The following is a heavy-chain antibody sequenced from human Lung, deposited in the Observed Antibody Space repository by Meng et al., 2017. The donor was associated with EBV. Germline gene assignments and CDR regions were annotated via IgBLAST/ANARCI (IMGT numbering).Heavy chain of an antibody. J-gene: IGHJ4*02. CDR1: GGSVTSGLYY. D-gene: IGHD2-15*01. CDR2: IYTSGST. Sequence: QVQLQEPGPGLVKPSETLSLTVTVAGGSVTSGLYYWSWIRQPAGKGLEWIGRIYTSGSTNYNPSLKSRVTMSVDTSKNQFSLKLSSVTAADTAVYYCAREWCSGGSCYPDYWGQGTLVTVSS. CDR3: AREWCSGGSCYPDY. V-gene: IGHV4-61*02.